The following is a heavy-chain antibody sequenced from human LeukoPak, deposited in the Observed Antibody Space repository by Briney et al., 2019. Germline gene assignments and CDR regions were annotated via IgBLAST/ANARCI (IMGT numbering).Heavy chain of an antibody. Sequence: VKVSCKASGYTFTDYYMHWVRQAPGQGLEWMGWINPNSGGTNYAQKFQGRVTMARDTSISTAYMALSRLRSDDTAVYYCARDQSGETFDYWGQGTLVTVSS. V-gene: IGHV1-2*02. CDR2: INPNSGGT. CDR1: GYTFTDYY. CDR3: ARDQSGETFDY. D-gene: IGHD1-26*01. J-gene: IGHJ4*02.